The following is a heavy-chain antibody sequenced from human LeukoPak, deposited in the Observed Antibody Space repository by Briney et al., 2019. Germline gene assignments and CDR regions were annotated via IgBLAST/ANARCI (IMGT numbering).Heavy chain of an antibody. V-gene: IGHV3-23*01. CDR3: ARGPTIFGVVILWYFDY. J-gene: IGHJ4*02. CDR2: ISGSGGST. Sequence: GGSLRLSCAASGFTLSSYAMSWVRQAPGKGLEWVSVISGSGGSTYYADSVKGRFTITRDNSKNTLYLQMSSLRAEDTAVYYCARGPTIFGVVILWYFDYWGQGTLVTVSS. CDR1: GFTLSSYA. D-gene: IGHD3-3*01.